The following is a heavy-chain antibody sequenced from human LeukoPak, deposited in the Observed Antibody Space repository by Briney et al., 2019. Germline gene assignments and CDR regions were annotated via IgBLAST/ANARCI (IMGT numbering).Heavy chain of an antibody. J-gene: IGHJ6*02. CDR1: GFTFSSYW. Sequence: GGSLRLSCAASGFTFSSYWMNWVRQAPGKGLVWVSRIASDGSSTTYADSVKGRFSISRDNAKNTLYLQMNSLRVEDTAVYYCAKDLGYYSSYYYGMDVWGQGTTVTVSS. CDR2: IASDGSST. V-gene: IGHV3-74*01. CDR3: AKDLGYYSSYYYGMDV. D-gene: IGHD4-11*01.